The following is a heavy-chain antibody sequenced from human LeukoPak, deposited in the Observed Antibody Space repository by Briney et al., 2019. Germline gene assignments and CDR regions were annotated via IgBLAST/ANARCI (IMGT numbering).Heavy chain of an antibody. CDR2: GDHIGST. J-gene: IGHJ5*02. CDR1: GGSISSSSYY. CDR3: ARVGDYGDYVNWFDP. D-gene: IGHD4-17*01. Sequence: SETLSLTCTVSGGSISSSSYYWGCIRQPPGKGLEWIGSGDHIGSTYINPSLRSRATILIDIFKNQFSLKMSSVTAADTAIYYCARVGDYGDYVNWFDPWGRGTRVPVSS. V-gene: IGHV4-39*07.